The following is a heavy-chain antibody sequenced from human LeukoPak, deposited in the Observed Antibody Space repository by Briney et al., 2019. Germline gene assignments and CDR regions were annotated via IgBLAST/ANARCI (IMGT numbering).Heavy chain of an antibody. D-gene: IGHD2-21*02. CDR1: GYTFTGYY. CDR2: INPNSGDT. Sequence: ASVKVSCKASGYTFTGYYMHWVRQAPGQGLEWMAWINPNSGDTYYAQKFQGTVTVTRDTSISTAYMELSRLRSDDTAVYFCAREPTENCGGDCYHLDYGGQGTLVAVSS. V-gene: IGHV1-2*02. J-gene: IGHJ4*02. CDR3: AREPTENCGGDCYHLDY.